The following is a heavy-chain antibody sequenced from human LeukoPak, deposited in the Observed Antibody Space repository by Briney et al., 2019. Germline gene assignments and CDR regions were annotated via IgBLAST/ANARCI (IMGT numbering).Heavy chain of an antibody. CDR2: ISGSGGST. D-gene: IGHD6-19*01. CDR1: GFTFSSYG. J-gene: IGHJ4*02. Sequence: GGTLRLSCAASGFTFSSYGMSWVRQAPGKGLEWVSAISGSGGSTYYADSVKGRFTISRDNSKNTLYLQMNSLRAEDTAVYYCAKDFGIAVAGTAYWGQGTLVTVSS. V-gene: IGHV3-23*01. CDR3: AKDFGIAVAGTAY.